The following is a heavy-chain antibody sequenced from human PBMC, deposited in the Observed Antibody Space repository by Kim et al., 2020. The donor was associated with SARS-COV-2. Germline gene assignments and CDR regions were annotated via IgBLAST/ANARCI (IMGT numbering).Heavy chain of an antibody. V-gene: IGHV3-23*01. CDR1: GLTFSTYA. D-gene: IGHD6-19*01. J-gene: IGHJ4*02. Sequence: GGSLRLSCAASGLTFSTYAMSWVRQSPGKGLEWVSVINNSGGSTYYADSVKGRFTISRDNSKNTLYLQMNSLRAEDTAIYYCAYRIAVTGTLDYWGQGTLVTVSS. CDR2: INNSGGST. CDR3: AYRIAVTGTLDY.